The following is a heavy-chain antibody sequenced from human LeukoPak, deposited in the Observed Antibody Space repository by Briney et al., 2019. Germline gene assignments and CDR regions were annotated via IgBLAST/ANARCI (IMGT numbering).Heavy chain of an antibody. CDR2: ISYDGSNK. J-gene: IGHJ4*02. D-gene: IGHD3-22*01. V-gene: IGHV3-30*18. CDR1: GFTFSSYG. Sequence: GGSLRLSCAASGFTFSSYGMHWVRQAPGKGLGWVAVISYDGSNKYYADSVKGRFTISRDNSKNTLYLQMNSLRAEDTAVYYCAKDFETYYHDSSGLGYWGQGTLVTVSS. CDR3: AKDFETYYHDSSGLGY.